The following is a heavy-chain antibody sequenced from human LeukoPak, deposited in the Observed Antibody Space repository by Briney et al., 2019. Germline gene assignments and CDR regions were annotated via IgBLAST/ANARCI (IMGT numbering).Heavy chain of an antibody. CDR1: GGSISGYY. V-gene: IGHV4-59*01. J-gene: IGHJ4*02. CDR3: ARGYTSSWYPWGY. D-gene: IGHD6-13*01. Sequence: SGTLSLTCTVSGGSISGYYWNWIRQPPGKRLEWIGYIHYSGSTNYNPSLRSRISISVDTSKNQFSLTLSSVTAADTAVYYCARGYTSSWYPWGYWGQGTLVTVSS. CDR2: IHYSGST.